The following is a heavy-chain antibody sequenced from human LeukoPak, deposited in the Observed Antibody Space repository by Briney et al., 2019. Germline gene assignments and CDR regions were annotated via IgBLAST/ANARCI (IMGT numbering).Heavy chain of an antibody. V-gene: IGHV3-23*01. D-gene: IGHD6-13*01. J-gene: IGHJ5*02. CDR2: ISGSGGST. CDR1: GISISSYA. CDR3: AKHVSSWYFDWFDP. Sequence: PGGSLRLSCAASGISISSYAMSWVRQAPGKGLEWVSAISGSGGSTYYADSVKGRFTISRDNSKNTLYLQMNSLRAEDTAVYYCAKHVSSWYFDWFDPWGQGTLVTVSS.